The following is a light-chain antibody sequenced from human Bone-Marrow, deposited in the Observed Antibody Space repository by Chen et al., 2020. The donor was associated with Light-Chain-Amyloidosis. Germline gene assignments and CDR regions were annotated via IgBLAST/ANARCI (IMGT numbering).Light chain of an antibody. CDR2: AAS. CDR1: QSIASY. V-gene: IGKV1-39*01. J-gene: IGKJ2*01. CDR3: QQSYNTPRT. Sequence: DIQMTQSPSSLSASVGDRVTITCRASQSIASYLNWYQQRPGKAPKLLIYAASSLQSGVPSRFSGSGSGTDCTLTISSLQPEDFATYYCQQSYNTPRTFGQGTKLEIK.